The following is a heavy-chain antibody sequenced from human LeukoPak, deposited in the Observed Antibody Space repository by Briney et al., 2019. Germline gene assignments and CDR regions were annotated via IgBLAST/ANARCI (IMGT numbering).Heavy chain of an antibody. Sequence: GGALKVSCKASGYTFTSYGISWVRQAPGQGLEWMGWIKAYNGNTNYAQKLQGRVTIPTDTSTSTAYMELRSLRSDDTAVYYCARDCSPGGSCHKPYYYYGMDVWGQGTTVTV. D-gene: IGHD2-15*01. CDR2: IKAYNGNT. CDR3: ARDCSPGGSCHKPYYYYGMDV. CDR1: GYTFTSYG. J-gene: IGHJ6*02. V-gene: IGHV1-18*01.